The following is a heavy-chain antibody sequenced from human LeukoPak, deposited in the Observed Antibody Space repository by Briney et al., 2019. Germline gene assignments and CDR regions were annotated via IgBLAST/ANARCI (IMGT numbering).Heavy chain of an antibody. Sequence: SVKVSCKVSGYTLTELSMHWVRQAPGKGLEWMGGIIPIFGTANYAQKFQGRVTITADESTSTAYMELSSLRSEDTAVYYCEVQLYGSGSYPNDYWGQGTLVTVSS. D-gene: IGHD3-10*01. J-gene: IGHJ4*02. CDR3: EVQLYGSGSYPNDY. V-gene: IGHV1-69*13. CDR1: GYTLTELS. CDR2: IIPIFGTA.